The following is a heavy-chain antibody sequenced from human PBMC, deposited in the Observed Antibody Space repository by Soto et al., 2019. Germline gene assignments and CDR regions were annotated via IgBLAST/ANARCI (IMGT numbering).Heavy chain of an antibody. J-gene: IGHJ6*02. D-gene: IGHD6-6*01. CDR3: ATESRRYSSSLPLYYYYGMDV. V-gene: IGHV3-53*01. Sequence: GGSLRLSCAASGFTVSSNYMSWVRQAPGKGLEWVSVIYSGGSTYYADSVKGRFTISRDNSKNTLYLQMNSLRAEDTAVYYCATESRRYSSSLPLYYYYGMDVWGQGTTVTVSS. CDR2: IYSGGST. CDR1: GFTVSSNY.